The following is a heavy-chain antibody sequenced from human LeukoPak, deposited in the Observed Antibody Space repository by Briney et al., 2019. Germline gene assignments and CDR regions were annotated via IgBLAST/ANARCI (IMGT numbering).Heavy chain of an antibody. Sequence: SETLSLTCTVSGGSISSYYWSWIRQPPGKGLEWIGYIYYSGSTNYNPSLKSRVTISVDTSKNQFSLKLSSVTAADTARYYCARVNDYGDSKIDYWGQGTLVTVSS. J-gene: IGHJ4*02. CDR3: ARVNDYGDSKIDY. CDR2: IYYSGST. CDR1: GGSISSYY. D-gene: IGHD4-17*01. V-gene: IGHV4-59*08.